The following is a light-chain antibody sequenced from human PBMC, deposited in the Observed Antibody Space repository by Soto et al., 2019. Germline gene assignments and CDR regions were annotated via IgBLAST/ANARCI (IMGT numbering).Light chain of an antibody. V-gene: IGKV3-20*01. CDR1: QSVSSSY. Sequence: EIVLTQSPGTLSLSPGERATLSCRASQSVSSSYLAWYQQKPGQAPMLLIYGASSRATSIPDRFSGSGSGTDFTLTISRLEPEDFAVYYCQQYGSSPPWAFGQGTKVEIK. CDR2: GAS. J-gene: IGKJ1*01. CDR3: QQYGSSPPWA.